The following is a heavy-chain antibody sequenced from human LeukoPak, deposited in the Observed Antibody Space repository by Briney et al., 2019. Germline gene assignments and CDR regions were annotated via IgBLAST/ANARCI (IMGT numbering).Heavy chain of an antibody. J-gene: IGHJ4*02. CDR1: GYTFTSYD. CDR3: ARGPPESSNSDY. D-gene: IGHD6-13*01. CDR2: MNPNSANT. Sequence: ASVKVSCKASGYTFTSYDINWVRQATGKGLEWMGWMNPNSANTGYAQKFQGRVTMTRNTSISTAYMELSSLRSEDTAVYYCARGPPESSNSDYWGQGTLVTVSS. V-gene: IGHV1-8*01.